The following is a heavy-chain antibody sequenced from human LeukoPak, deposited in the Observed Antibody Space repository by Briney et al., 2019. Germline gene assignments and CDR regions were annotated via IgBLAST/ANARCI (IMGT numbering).Heavy chain of an antibody. CDR3: ARSGYCSSTSCYTFDY. D-gene: IGHD2-2*02. CDR2: MSAYNGNT. Sequence: ASVKVSCKASGYTFTGYYMHWVRQAPGQGLEWMGWMSAYNGNTNYAQKLQGRVTMTSDTSTSTAYMELRSLRSDDTAVYYCARSGYCSSTSCYTFDYWGQGTLVTVSS. CDR1: GYTFTGYY. V-gene: IGHV1-18*04. J-gene: IGHJ4*02.